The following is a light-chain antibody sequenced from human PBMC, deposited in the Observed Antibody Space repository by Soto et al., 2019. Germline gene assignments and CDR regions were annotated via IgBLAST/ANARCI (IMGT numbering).Light chain of an antibody. J-gene: IGKJ4*01. V-gene: IGKV3-11*01. CDR3: QHYVSLPLT. CDR2: DAS. Sequence: EIVLTQSPATLSLSPGERATLSCRASQSVSSYLAWYQQKPGQAPRLLIYDASNRATGIPARFSGSGSGTDFTLTISSLEPEDFAVYYCQHYVSLPLTFGGGTKVEIK. CDR1: QSVSSY.